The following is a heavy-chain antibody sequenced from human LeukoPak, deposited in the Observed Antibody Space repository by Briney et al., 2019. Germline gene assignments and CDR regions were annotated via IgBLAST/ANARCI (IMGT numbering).Heavy chain of an antibody. D-gene: IGHD4-17*01. CDR3: AKMRTPTAHSGDAFDI. Sequence: PGGSLRLSCAVSGFTFSSCGMHWVRQAPGKGLEWVAILWYDGSTQFYADSVKGRFTISRDNSKNTLNLQMNSLRAEDTAVYYCAKMRTPTAHSGDAFDIWGQGTMVTVSS. J-gene: IGHJ3*02. CDR2: LWYDGSTQ. CDR1: GFTFSSCG. V-gene: IGHV3-30*02.